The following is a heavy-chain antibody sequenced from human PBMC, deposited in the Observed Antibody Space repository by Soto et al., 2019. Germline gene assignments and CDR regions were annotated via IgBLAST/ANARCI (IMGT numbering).Heavy chain of an antibody. J-gene: IGHJ4*02. D-gene: IGHD6-19*01. Sequence: PSETLSLTCTVSGGSISSSSYYWGWIRQPPGKGLEWIGSIYYSGSTYYNPSLKSRVTISVDTSKNQFSLKLSSVTAADTAVYYCARLRSDNGYSSGWYVSGPGGNDYWGQGTLVTVSS. V-gene: IGHV4-39*01. CDR3: ARLRSDNGYSSGWYVSGPGGNDY. CDR1: GGSISSSSYY. CDR2: IYYSGST.